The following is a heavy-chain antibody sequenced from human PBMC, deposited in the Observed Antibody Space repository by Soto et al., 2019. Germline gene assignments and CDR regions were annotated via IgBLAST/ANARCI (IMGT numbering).Heavy chain of an antibody. CDR3: ATRYSYVHF. Sequence: GYAFTGYYIHWVRQAPGQGLEWMGWINPNSGDTNYAQKFQGRVTMTRDTSFSTAYMELSSLRSDDTAVYYCATRYSYVHFWGQGTLVTVSS. D-gene: IGHD5-18*01. CDR2: INPNSGDT. CDR1: GYAFTGYY. J-gene: IGHJ4*02. V-gene: IGHV1-2*02.